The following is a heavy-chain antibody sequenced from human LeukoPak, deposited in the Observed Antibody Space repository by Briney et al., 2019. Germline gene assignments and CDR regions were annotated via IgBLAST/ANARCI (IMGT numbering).Heavy chain of an antibody. CDR1: GGSISSYY. CDR3: ARTIRFLEWPNWFDP. V-gene: IGHV4-59*01. D-gene: IGHD3-3*01. Sequence: SETLSLTCTVSGGSISSYYWSWIRQPPGKGLEWIGYIYYSGSTNYNPSLKSRVTISVDTSKNQFSLKLSSVTAADTAVYYCARTIRFLEWPNWFDPWGQGTLVTVSS. J-gene: IGHJ5*02. CDR2: IYYSGST.